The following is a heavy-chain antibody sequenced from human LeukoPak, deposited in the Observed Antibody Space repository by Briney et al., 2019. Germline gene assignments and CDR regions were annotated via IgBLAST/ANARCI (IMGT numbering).Heavy chain of an antibody. J-gene: IGHJ4*02. CDR2: ISYDGSNK. CDR3: AKEYYYDSSGYFHY. Sequence: PGGSLRLSCAASGFTFSSYGMHWVRQAPGKGLEWVAVISYDGSNKYYADSVKGRFTISRDNSKNTLYLQMNSLRAEDTAVYYCAKEYYYDSSGYFHYWGQGTLVTVSS. D-gene: IGHD3-22*01. V-gene: IGHV3-30*18. CDR1: GFTFSSYG.